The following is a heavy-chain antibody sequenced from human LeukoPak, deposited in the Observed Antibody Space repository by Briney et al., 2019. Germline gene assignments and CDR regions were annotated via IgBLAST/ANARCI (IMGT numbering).Heavy chain of an antibody. CDR3: ARDGANSRFDY. J-gene: IGHJ4*02. D-gene: IGHD4/OR15-4a*01. V-gene: IGHV1-46*01. Sequence: ASVKVSCKASGYTFTSYYMHWVRQAPGQGLEWMGIINPSGGSTSYAQKFQGRVTMTRDMSTSTVYMELSSLRSEDAAVYYCARDGANSRFDYWGQGTLVTVSS. CDR1: GYTFTSYY. CDR2: INPSGGST.